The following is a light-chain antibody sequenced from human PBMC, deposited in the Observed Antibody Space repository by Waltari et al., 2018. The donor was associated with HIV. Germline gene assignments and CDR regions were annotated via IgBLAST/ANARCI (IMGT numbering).Light chain of an antibody. CDR1: HSNIGNNF. J-gene: IGLJ3*02. Sequence: QSVLTQPPSVSAAPGQKVTITCSGSHSNIGNNFVSWYQHLPGTAPKLHIYEKNRRPSGIPVRFPAAKDGTSATRGITGLQTGDEAMYYCATWDNSLRAMFGGGTKLTVL. CDR2: EKN. V-gene: IGLV1-51*01. CDR3: ATWDNSLRAM.